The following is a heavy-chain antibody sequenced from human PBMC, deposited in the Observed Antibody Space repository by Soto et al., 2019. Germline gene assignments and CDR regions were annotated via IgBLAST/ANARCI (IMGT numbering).Heavy chain of an antibody. D-gene: IGHD6-6*01. V-gene: IGHV4-31*03. CDR2: IYYTGNT. J-gene: IGHJ3*02. Sequence: QVQLQESGPGLVKPSQTLSLTCTVSGGSISSGGYYWSWIRQHPEKGLEWSGYIYYTGNTYYNASLKSRVTISVDTSNNQFSLKLSSVTAADTAVYYCARVGISSSDAFDIWGQGTTVTVSS. CDR3: ARVGISSSDAFDI. CDR1: GGSISSGGYY.